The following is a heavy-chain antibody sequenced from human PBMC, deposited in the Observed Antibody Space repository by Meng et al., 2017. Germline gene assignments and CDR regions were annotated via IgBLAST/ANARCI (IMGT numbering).Heavy chain of an antibody. CDR3: ARDRARYSYGSGGDCYDH. CDR1: GYTFTGYY. CDR2: INPSGGST. V-gene: IGHV1-46*01. Sequence: ASVKVSCKASGYTFTGYYMHWVRQAPGQGLEWMGIINPSGGSTSYAQKFQGRVTMTRDTSTGTVYMELSSLRSKDTAVYYCARDRARYSYGSGGDCYDHWGQGTLVTVSS. D-gene: IGHD2-21*02. J-gene: IGHJ4*02.